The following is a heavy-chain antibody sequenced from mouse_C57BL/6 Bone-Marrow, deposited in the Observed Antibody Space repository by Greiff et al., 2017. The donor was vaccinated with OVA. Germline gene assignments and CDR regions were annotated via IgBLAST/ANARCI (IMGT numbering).Heavy chain of an antibody. Sequence: QVQLQQPGAELVKPGASVKLSCKASGYTFTSYWMQWVKQRPGQGLEWIGEIDPSDSYTNYNQKFKGKATLTVDTSSSTAYMQLSSLTSEDSAVYYCARGGYGWCAYWGQGTLVTVSA. CDR1: GYTFTSYW. D-gene: IGHD1-1*02. CDR3: ARGGYGWCAY. J-gene: IGHJ3*01. CDR2: IDPSDSYT. V-gene: IGHV1-50*01.